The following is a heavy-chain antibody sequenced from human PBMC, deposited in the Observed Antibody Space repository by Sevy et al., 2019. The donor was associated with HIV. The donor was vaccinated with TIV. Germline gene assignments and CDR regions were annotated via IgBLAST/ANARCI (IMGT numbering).Heavy chain of an antibody. CDR1: GYTFTSYD. Sequence: ASVKVSCKASGYTFTSYDINWVRQATGQGLEWMGWMNPNSGNTGYAQKFPGRVTMTRNTSISKAYMELSSLRSEDTAVYYCARGGGYSYGQGAGYWGQGTLVTVSS. J-gene: IGHJ4*02. CDR2: MNPNSGNT. V-gene: IGHV1-8*01. CDR3: ARGGGYSYGQGAGY. D-gene: IGHD5-18*01.